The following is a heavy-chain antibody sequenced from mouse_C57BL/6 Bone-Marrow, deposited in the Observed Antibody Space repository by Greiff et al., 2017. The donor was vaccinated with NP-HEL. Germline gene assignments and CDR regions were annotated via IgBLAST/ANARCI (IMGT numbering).Heavy chain of an antibody. CDR1: GFTFSDYG. CDR2: ISSGSSTI. V-gene: IGHV5-17*01. J-gene: IGHJ2*01. CDR3: ARDYGSSRYYFDY. Sequence: EVKVVESGGGLVKPGGSLKLSCAASGFTFSDYGMHWVRQAPEKGLEWVAYISSGSSTIYYADTVKGRFTISRDNAKNTLFLQMTSLRSEDTAMYYCARDYGSSRYYFDYWGQGTTLTVSS. D-gene: IGHD1-1*01.